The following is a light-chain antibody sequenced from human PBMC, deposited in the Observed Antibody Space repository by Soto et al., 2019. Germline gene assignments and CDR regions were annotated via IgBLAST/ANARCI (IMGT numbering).Light chain of an antibody. V-gene: IGKV3-20*01. Sequence: EIVLTQSPGTLSLSPGQRATLSCRASQSVSSSDLAWYQQKPGQAPRLLIYGVSIRATGIPDRFSGSGSGTDFTLTISRLEPVDFAVYYCQQSAGSLYPFGQGTNLVIK. CDR1: QSVSSSD. CDR3: QQSAGSLYP. CDR2: GVS. J-gene: IGKJ2*01.